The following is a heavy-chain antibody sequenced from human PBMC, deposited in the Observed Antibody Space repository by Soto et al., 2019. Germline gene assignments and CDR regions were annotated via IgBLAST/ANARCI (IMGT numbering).Heavy chain of an antibody. J-gene: IGHJ4*02. CDR1: GFSFSSYS. D-gene: IGHD6-19*01. V-gene: IGHV3-21*01. CDR2: ISTSSNYI. Sequence: GGSLRLSCAASGFSFSSYSMNWVRQAPGKGLEWVSSISTSSNYIYYVDSVKGRFTISRDNAKNSLYLQMNSLRAEDTAVYYCARVEVSGWYADYWGQGTLVTVSS. CDR3: ARVEVSGWYADY.